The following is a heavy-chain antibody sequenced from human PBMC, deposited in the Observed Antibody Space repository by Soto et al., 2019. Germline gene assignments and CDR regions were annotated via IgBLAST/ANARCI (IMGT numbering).Heavy chain of an antibody. D-gene: IGHD4-17*01. J-gene: IGHJ4*02. Sequence: QVTLKESGPVLVKPTETLPLSCTVSGFSLSNARMGVSWIRQPPGKALEWLAHIFSNDEKSYSTSLKSRLTSPKHTAKSQVFLTMTNMDPVDTATYCCARTINDDGDYGADYWGQGTLVTVSS. CDR1: GFSLSNARMG. CDR3: ARTINDDGDYGADY. CDR2: IFSNDEK. V-gene: IGHV2-26*01.